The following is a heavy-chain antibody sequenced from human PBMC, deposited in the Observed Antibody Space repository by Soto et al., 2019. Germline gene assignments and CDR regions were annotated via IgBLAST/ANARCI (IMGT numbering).Heavy chain of an antibody. CDR3: AKQRADYGSGADTFYFDS. Sequence: RRLSCTVSGVTFSNYAMNWVRQAPGKGLEWVSSLSGSGGTTYYADPVKGRFIISRDNSKNTLYLLMNSLRAEDTALYYCAKQRADYGSGADTFYFDSWGQGALVTVSS. CDR1: GVTFSNYA. CDR2: LSGSGGTT. D-gene: IGHD3-10*01. J-gene: IGHJ4*02. V-gene: IGHV3-23*01.